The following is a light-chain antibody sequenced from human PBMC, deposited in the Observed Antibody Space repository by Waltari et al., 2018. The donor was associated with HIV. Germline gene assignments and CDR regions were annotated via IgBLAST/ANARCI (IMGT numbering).Light chain of an antibody. CDR3: CSYAGSYTFV. CDR2: DVT. J-gene: IGLJ3*02. CDR1: SSDVGGYNS. Sequence: QSALTQPRSVSGSPGQSVAISCTGTSSDVGGYNSVSWYQQHPGKDLQRMIYDVTKRPSGVPVRFSGSKSGNTASLTISGLQAEDEADYYCCSYAGSYTFVFGGGTKLTVL. V-gene: IGLV2-11*01.